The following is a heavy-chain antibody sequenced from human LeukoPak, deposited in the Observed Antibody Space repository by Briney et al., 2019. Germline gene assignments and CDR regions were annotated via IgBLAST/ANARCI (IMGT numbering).Heavy chain of an antibody. J-gene: IGHJ4*02. CDR1: GFTFSSYS. Sequence: KPGGSLRLSCAASGFTFSSYSMNWVRQAPGKGLEWVSSISSRSSYIYYADSVKGRFTISRGDAKNSLNLQMNSLRAEDTAVYYCARVLAAAGTLHFDHWGQGVLVSVSS. CDR2: ISSRSSYI. D-gene: IGHD6-13*01. V-gene: IGHV3-21*01. CDR3: ARVLAAAGTLHFDH.